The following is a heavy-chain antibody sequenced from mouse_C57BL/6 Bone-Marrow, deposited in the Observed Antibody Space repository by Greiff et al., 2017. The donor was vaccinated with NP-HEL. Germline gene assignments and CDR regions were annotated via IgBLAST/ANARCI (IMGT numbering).Heavy chain of an antibody. CDR3: ARHRDYDGYYFDY. J-gene: IGHJ2*01. Sequence: EVHLVESGGDLVKPGGSLKLSCAASGFTFSSYGMSWVRQTPDKRLEWVATISSGGNYTYYPDSVKGRFTISRDNAKNTLYLQMSSLKSEDTAMYYCARHRDYDGYYFDYWGQGTTLTVSS. CDR2: ISSGGNYT. CDR1: GFTFSSYG. D-gene: IGHD2-4*01. V-gene: IGHV5-6*01.